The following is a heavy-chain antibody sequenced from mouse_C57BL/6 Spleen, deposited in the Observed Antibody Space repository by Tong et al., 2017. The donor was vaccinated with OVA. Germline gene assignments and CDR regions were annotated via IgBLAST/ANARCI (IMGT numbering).Heavy chain of an antibody. Sequence: EVQLQESGGGLVQPGGSRKLSCAASGFTFSSFGMHWVRQAPEKGLEWVAYISSGSSTIYYADTVKGRFTISRDNPKNPLFLQMTSLRSEDTAMYYCARYDYDERGYAMDYWGQGTSVTVSS. CDR2: ISSGSSTI. D-gene: IGHD2-4*01. J-gene: IGHJ4*01. CDR1: GFTFSSFG. V-gene: IGHV5-17*02. CDR3: ARYDYDERGYAMDY.